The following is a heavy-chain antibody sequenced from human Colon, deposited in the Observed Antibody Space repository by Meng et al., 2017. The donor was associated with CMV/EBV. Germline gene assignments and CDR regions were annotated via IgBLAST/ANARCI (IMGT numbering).Heavy chain of an antibody. CDR2: INHNGIT. CDR1: GVPISGYH. J-gene: IGHJ5*02. V-gene: IGHV4-34*01. Sequence: GVPISGYHSSWSRQAPGKDLEWIGDINHNGITKYNPSLKSRLTMSVDMSGNEFSLRLSSVTAADTAVYYCARQIWSGSLYNWFDPWGQGTLVTVSS. CDR3: ARQIWSGSLYNWFDP. D-gene: IGHD3-3*01.